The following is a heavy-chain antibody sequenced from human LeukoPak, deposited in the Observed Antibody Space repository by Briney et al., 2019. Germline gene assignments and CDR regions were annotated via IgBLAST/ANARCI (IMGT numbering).Heavy chain of an antibody. J-gene: IGHJ4*02. D-gene: IGHD3-10*01. Sequence: PSETLSLTCTVSGGSISSGGYYWSWIRQPPGKGLEWIGYIYHSGSTYYNPSLKSRVTISVDRSKNQFSLKLSSVTAADTAVYYCAKDQDYYGSGSYFYWGQGTLVTVSS. CDR3: AKDQDYYGSGSYFY. CDR2: IYHSGST. V-gene: IGHV4-30-2*01. CDR1: GGSISSGGYY.